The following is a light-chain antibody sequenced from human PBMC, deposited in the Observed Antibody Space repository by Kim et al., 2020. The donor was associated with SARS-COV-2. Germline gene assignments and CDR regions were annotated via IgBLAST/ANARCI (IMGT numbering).Light chain of an antibody. CDR3: QQYGSSPRA. V-gene: IGKV3-20*01. J-gene: IGKJ2*01. CDR1: QSIGTD. Sequence: EIVLTQPPGTLSLSPGEGATLSCRASQSIGTDLAWFQQKPGQAPRLLIYGASTRATGIPDRFSGSGSGTDFTLTVSRLEPEDFAVYYCQQYGSSPRAFGQGTKLEIK. CDR2: GAS.